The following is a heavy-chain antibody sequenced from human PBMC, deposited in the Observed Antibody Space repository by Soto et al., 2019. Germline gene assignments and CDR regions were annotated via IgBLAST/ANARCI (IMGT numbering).Heavy chain of an antibody. V-gene: IGHV4-31*03. D-gene: IGHD6-13*01. CDR2: IYYSGST. Sequence: PSETLSLTCTVSGGSISSGGYYWSWIRQHPGKGLEWIGYIYYSGSTYYNPSLKSRVTIPVDTSKNQFSLKLSSVTAADTAVYYCARGPGSSSWPIDYWGQGTLVTVSS. CDR3: ARGPGSSSWPIDY. CDR1: GGSISSGGYY. J-gene: IGHJ4*02.